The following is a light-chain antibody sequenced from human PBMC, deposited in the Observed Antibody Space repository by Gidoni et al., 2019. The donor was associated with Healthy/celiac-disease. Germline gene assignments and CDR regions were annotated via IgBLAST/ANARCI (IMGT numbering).Light chain of an antibody. CDR3: QAWDSSTAS. J-gene: IGLJ2*01. CDR2: QDS. V-gene: IGLV3-1*01. Sequence: SYELTPPPSVSVSPGQTASITCAGDKLGDKYACWYQQKPGQSPVLVIYQDSTRPSGIPERFSGSNAGNTATLTISGTQAMDEADYYCQAWDSSTASFGGGTKLTVL. CDR1: KLGDKY.